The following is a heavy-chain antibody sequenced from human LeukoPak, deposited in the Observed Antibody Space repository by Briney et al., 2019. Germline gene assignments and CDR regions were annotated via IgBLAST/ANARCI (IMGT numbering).Heavy chain of an antibody. D-gene: IGHD6-13*01. CDR3: TKGGGSSWSWTDY. CDR1: GFTFSSYA. J-gene: IGHJ4*02. CDR2: ISGSGGST. Sequence: GGSLRLSCAASGFTFSSYAMSWVRQAPGKGLEWVSAISGSGGSTYYADSVKGRFTISRDNSKNTLYLQMNRLRAEDTAVYYGTKGGGSSWSWTDYWGQGTLVTVSS. V-gene: IGHV3-23*01.